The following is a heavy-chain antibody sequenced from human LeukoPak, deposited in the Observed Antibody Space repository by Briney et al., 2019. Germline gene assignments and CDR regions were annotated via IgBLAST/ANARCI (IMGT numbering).Heavy chain of an antibody. CDR1: GFAFSTKW. V-gene: IGHV3-7*01. Sequence: GGSLRLSCAASGFAFSTKWMSWVRQAPGKGLEWLANVKQDGSERYYVDSVKGRFTISRDNAKNSLYLQMNSLRVEDTAVYYCAGDSAFRAKNLWGQGTLVTVSS. CDR3: AGDSAFRAKNL. D-gene: IGHD3-16*01. CDR2: VKQDGSER. J-gene: IGHJ4*02.